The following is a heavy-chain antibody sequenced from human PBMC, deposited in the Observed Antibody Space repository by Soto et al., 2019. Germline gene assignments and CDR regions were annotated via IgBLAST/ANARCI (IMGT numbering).Heavy chain of an antibody. Sequence: EVQLLESGGGLVQPGGSLRLSCAASGFTFSSYAMSWVRQAPGKGLEWVSAISGSGGSTYYADSVKGRFTISRDNSKNTLYLQMNSVRAEDTAVYYCAKDHDSSGYYGPHDYWGQGTLVTVSS. J-gene: IGHJ4*02. D-gene: IGHD3-22*01. CDR3: AKDHDSSGYYGPHDY. CDR1: GFTFSSYA. V-gene: IGHV3-23*01. CDR2: ISGSGGST.